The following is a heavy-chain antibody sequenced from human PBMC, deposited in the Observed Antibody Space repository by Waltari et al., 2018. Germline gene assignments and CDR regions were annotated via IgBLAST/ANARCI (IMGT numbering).Heavy chain of an antibody. CDR3: ARASSGRDAFDI. J-gene: IGHJ3*02. D-gene: IGHD6-19*01. CDR2: LYYGRTT. V-gene: IGHV4-39*07. Sequence: QLQMQESGPGLAKPSETLSLTCSVSGESISSSPYYWAWIRQPPGKGLEWIGSLYYGRTTNYNPSLTSRVTVSVDTSKNQLSLKLSSVTAADTAVYYCARASSGRDAFDIWGQGTMVTVSS. CDR1: GESISSSPYY.